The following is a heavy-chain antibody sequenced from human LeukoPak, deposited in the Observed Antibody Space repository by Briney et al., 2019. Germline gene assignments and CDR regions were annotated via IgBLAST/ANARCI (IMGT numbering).Heavy chain of an antibody. CDR2: IYYSGST. Sequence: PSETLSLTCTVSGGSISSSSYYWGWIRQSPGKGLEWIGSIYYSGSTYYNPSLKSRLILSVDTSKNQFSLKLRSVTAADTAVYYCARSCSNTNCPDDYWGLGTLVTVSS. CDR1: GGSISSSSYY. D-gene: IGHD2-2*01. V-gene: IGHV4-39*01. CDR3: ARSCSNTNCPDDY. J-gene: IGHJ4*02.